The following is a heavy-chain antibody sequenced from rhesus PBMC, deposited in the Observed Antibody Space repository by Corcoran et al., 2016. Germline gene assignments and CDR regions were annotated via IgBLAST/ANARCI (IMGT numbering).Heavy chain of an antibody. Sequence: EVRLVESGGGLVQPGGSLRLSCAASGFTFSDYYMSWVRQAPGKGPEGVGFIRNKANGGTPEYAASVKGRFNISRDDSKSIASLQMNSLKTEDTAVYYCARVPGCSGIYCYVGEYYFDYWGQGVLVTVSS. CDR2: IRNKANGGTP. CDR1: GFTFSDYY. J-gene: IGHJ4*01. D-gene: IGHD2-27*01. CDR3: ARVPGCSGIYCYVGEYYFDY. V-gene: IGHV3-116*02.